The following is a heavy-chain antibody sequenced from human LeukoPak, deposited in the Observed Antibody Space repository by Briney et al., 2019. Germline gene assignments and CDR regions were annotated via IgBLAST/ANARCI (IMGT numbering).Heavy chain of an antibody. Sequence: GGSLRLSCAASGFTFSNYWMHWVRQAPGKGLVWVSRINIDGSSTNNADSVKGRFTISRDNAKNTLYLQMNSLRAGDTAVYYCAKDPREAAYYFDYWGQGALVIVSS. CDR1: GFTFSNYW. D-gene: IGHD2-15*01. CDR3: AKDPREAAYYFDY. J-gene: IGHJ4*02. CDR2: INIDGSST. V-gene: IGHV3-74*01.